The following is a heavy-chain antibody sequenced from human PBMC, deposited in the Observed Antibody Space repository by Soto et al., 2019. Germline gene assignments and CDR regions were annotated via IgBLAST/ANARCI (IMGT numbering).Heavy chain of an antibody. V-gene: IGHV4-34*01. J-gene: IGHJ4*02. Sequence: SETLSLTCAVYGGSFSGYYWGWVRQPPGKGLEWIGEINHSGSTNYNPALKGRVTISVDTSKNQFSLKLSSVTAADTAVYYCASKPSKYSSSSLDYWGQGTLVTVSS. D-gene: IGHD6-6*01. CDR3: ASKPSKYSSSSLDY. CDR1: GGSFSGYY. CDR2: INHSGST.